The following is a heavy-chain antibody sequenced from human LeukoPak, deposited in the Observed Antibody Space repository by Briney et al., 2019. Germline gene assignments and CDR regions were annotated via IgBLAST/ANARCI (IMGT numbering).Heavy chain of an antibody. CDR1: GGTFSSYA. Sequence: WASVKVSCKASGGTFSSYAISWVRQAPGQGLEWMGGIIPIFGTANYAQKFQGRVTITTDESTSTAYMELSSLRSEDTAVYYCARGPAAAAASDWGQGTLATVSS. V-gene: IGHV1-69*05. D-gene: IGHD2-15*01. CDR3: ARGPAAAAASD. J-gene: IGHJ4*02. CDR2: IIPIFGTA.